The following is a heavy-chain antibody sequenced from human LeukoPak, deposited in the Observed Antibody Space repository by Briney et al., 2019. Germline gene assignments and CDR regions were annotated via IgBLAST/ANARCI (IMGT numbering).Heavy chain of an antibody. V-gene: IGHV1-3*01. CDR1: GYTFTSYA. D-gene: IGHD6-19*01. CDR3: ARNKDAPGYSSGWRYYYYGMDV. Sequence: ASVKVSCKASGYTFTSYAMHWVRQAPGQRLEWMGWINAGNGNAKYSQKFQGRVTMTRDTSTSTVNMELSSLSFEDTAVYYCARNKDAPGYSSGWRYYYYGMDVWGQGTTVTVSS. J-gene: IGHJ6*02. CDR2: INAGNGNA.